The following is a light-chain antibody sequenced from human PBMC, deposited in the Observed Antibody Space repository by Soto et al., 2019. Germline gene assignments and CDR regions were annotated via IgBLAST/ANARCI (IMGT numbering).Light chain of an antibody. V-gene: IGKV3-11*01. Sequence: EIVLAQSPATLSLSPGERATLSCRASQSVSNSYLAWYQQKPGQAPRLLIYDASNRATGIPARFSGSGSGTDFTLTISSLEPEDFAVYYCQQRTSWPITFGQGTRLEIK. CDR3: QQRTSWPIT. CDR1: QSVSNSY. J-gene: IGKJ5*01. CDR2: DAS.